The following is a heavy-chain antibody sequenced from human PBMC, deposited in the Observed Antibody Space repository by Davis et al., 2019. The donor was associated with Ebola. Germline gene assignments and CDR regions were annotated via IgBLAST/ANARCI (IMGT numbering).Heavy chain of an antibody. CDR2: INHSGST. CDR3: ARGTRGYSYGRYWYFDL. CDR1: GGSISTSSYY. Sequence: GSLRLSCTVSGGSISTSSYYWGWIRQPPGKGLEWIGEINHSGSTNYNPSLKSRVTISVDTSKNQFSLKLSSVTAADTAVYYCARGTRGYSYGRYWYFDLWGRGTLVTVSS. V-gene: IGHV4-39*07. D-gene: IGHD5-18*01. J-gene: IGHJ2*01.